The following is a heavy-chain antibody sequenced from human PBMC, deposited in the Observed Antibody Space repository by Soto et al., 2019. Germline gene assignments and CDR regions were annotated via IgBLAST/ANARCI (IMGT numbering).Heavy chain of an antibody. V-gene: IGHV4-34*01. Sequence: QVQLQQWGAGLLKPSETLSLTCAVYGGSFSAYHWSWIRQPPGKGLEWIGEINHSGSTNYNPSLKSRLTISVDTSRNQSSLKLSSVTAADTAVYYCARDRGYFDLWGRGTPVTFSS. CDR1: GGSFSAYH. J-gene: IGHJ2*01. CDR3: ARDRGYFDL. CDR2: INHSGST.